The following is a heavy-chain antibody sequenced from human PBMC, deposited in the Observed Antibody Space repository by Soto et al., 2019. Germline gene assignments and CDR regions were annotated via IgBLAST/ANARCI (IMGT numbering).Heavy chain of an antibody. CDR3: AKDREAEVDTGTVAY. CDR2: INRDGDRT. D-gene: IGHD5-18*01. J-gene: IGHJ4*02. Sequence: EVQLVESGGDLVQPGGSLRLSCAASGITLSNYAMHWVRQAPGKGLECVSAINRDGDRTYYANSVKGRFTISRDNSKNKLDLQMGSLRGDDMAMYYCAKDREAEVDTGTVAYWCQGTLVTVSS. CDR1: GITLSNYA. V-gene: IGHV3-64*01.